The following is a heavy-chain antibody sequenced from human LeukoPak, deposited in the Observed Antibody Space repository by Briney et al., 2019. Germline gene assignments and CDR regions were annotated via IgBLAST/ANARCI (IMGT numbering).Heavy chain of an antibody. D-gene: IGHD3-10*01. CDR3: ATATYCYASGIQYCFHY. Sequence: PGWSLRLSCAGTGFTFRNYGIHWVRQAPGKGLEWVAFVPYDGSNKDYTDSVKGRFTISRDNSENSLYLQMNSLRAEDTAVYYCATATYCYASGIQYCFHYWGQGTLVTVSS. J-gene: IGHJ4*02. CDR2: VPYDGSNK. CDR1: GFTFRNYG. V-gene: IGHV3-30*02.